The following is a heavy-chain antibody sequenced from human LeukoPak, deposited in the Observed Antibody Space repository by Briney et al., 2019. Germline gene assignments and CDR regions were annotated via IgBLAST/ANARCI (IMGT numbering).Heavy chain of an antibody. J-gene: IGHJ4*02. CDR2: INHSGST. CDR1: GGSFSGYY. CDR3: ASLLYSGYDYGRDY. V-gene: IGHV4-34*01. D-gene: IGHD5-12*01. Sequence: SETLSLTCAVYGGSFSGYYWSWIRQPPGKGLEWIGEINHSGSTNYNPSLKSRVTISVDTSKNQFSLKLSSVTAADTAVYYCASLLYSGYDYGRDYWGQGTLVTVSS.